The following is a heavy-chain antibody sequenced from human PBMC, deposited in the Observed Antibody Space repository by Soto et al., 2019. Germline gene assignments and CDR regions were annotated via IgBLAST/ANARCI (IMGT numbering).Heavy chain of an antibody. CDR3: AREGLVGSVGY. J-gene: IGHJ4*02. CDR1: GGAITSGGYY. Sequence: QVQLQESGPGLVKPSQPLSLTCTVSGGAITSGGYYWSWIRQHPGKGLEWIGYIYYSGSTSYNTSLTSRVTILVGTSTNQFVMNLSFVTAADTDLYYCAREGLVGSVGYWGQEPLVTVSS. CDR2: IYYSGST. V-gene: IGHV4-31*03. D-gene: IGHD1-26*01.